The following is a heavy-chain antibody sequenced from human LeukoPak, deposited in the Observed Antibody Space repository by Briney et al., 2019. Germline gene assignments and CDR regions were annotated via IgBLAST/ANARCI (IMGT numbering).Heavy chain of an antibody. D-gene: IGHD2-15*01. J-gene: IGHJ5*02. V-gene: IGHV1-46*01. CDR3: AREGYCSGGSCYSWFDP. Sequence: GASVKVSCKASGYTFTSYYMHWVRQAPGQGLEWMGIINPSGGSTSYAQKFQGRVTMTRDTSTSTVYMELSSLRSEDTAVYYCAREGYCSGGSCYSWFDPWGQGTLVTVSS. CDR2: INPSGGST. CDR1: GYTFTSYY.